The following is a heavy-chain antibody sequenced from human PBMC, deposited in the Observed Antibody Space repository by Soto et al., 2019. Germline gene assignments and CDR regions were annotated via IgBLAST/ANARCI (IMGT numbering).Heavy chain of an antibody. CDR3: ARVFRFGELYHYYYMDV. J-gene: IGHJ6*03. CDR1: GFTFSSYW. CDR2: INSDGSST. D-gene: IGHD3-10*01. V-gene: IGHV3-74*01. Sequence: GGSLRLSCAASGFTFSSYWMHWVRQAPGKGLVWVSRINSDGSSTSYADSVKGRFTISRDNAKNTLYLQMNSLRAEDTAVYYCARVFRFGELYHYYYMDVWGKGTTVTVSS.